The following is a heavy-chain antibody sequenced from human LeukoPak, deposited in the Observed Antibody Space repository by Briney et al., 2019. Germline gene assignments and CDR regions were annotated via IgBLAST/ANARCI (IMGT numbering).Heavy chain of an antibody. CDR3: AKVTRRIAAAGTIDY. D-gene: IGHD6-13*01. V-gene: IGHV3-23*01. J-gene: IGHJ4*02. CDR2: ISGSGGST. Sequence: GGSLRLSCAASGFTFSSYAMSWVRQAPGKGLEWVSAISGSGGSTYYADSVKGRFTISRDNSKNTLYLQMNSLRAEDTAVHYCAKVTRRIAAAGTIDYWGQGTLVTVSS. CDR1: GFTFSSYA.